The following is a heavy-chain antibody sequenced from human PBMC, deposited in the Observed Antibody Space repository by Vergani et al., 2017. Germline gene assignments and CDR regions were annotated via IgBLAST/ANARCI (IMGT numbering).Heavy chain of an antibody. CDR1: GFSFSSSW. V-gene: IGHV5-51*01. J-gene: IGHJ5*02. CDR3: ARRQYVHSWVVSWFHP. D-gene: IGHD2-21*01. Sequence: EVQLVQSGPEVKKPGDSLTISCQGFGFSFSSSWIGWVRQRPGKGLEWMGIIYPGDSETRYSPAFQGQVTISADRSKSTTFLKWSSLKASDTAVYYCARRQYVHSWVVSWFHPWGQGTQVTVSS. CDR2: IYPGDSET.